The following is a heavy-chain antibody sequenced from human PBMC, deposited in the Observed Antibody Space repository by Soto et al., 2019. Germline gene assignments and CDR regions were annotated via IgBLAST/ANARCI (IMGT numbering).Heavy chain of an antibody. CDR3: ARGLRFLEWLSPQVGHCYYGMDV. D-gene: IGHD3-3*01. CDR1: GGTFSSYA. V-gene: IGHV1-69*13. CDR2: IIPIFGTA. J-gene: IGHJ6*02. Sequence: SVKVSCKASGGTFSSYAISWVRQAPGQGLEWMGGIIPIFGTANYAQKFQGRVTITADESTSTAYMELSSLRSEDTAVYYCARGLRFLEWLSPQVGHCYYGMDVWGQRTTVTVSS.